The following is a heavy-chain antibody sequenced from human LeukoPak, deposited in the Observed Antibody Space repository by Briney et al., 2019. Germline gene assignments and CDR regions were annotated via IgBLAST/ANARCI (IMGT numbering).Heavy chain of an antibody. CDR1: GFTFSSYW. J-gene: IGHJ4*02. D-gene: IGHD3-3*01. V-gene: IGHV3-7*01. CDR2: IKPDGSGK. CDR3: ARDGGRNNDY. Sequence: GGSLRLSCAASGFTFSSYWMTWVRQAPGKGLEWVANIKPDGSGKYYVDSVKGRFTVSRDNAKNSLYLQMNSLRAEDTAVYYCARDGGRNNDYWGQGTLVTVSS.